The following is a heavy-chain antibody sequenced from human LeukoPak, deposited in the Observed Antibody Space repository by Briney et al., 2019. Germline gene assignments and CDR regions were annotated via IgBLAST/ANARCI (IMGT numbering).Heavy chain of an antibody. CDR1: GYSFTVYH. J-gene: IGHJ3*02. CDR2: INPDSGGT. Sequence: ASVTVSCKASGYSFTVYHMYWVRQAPGQGLECMGWINPDSGGTNYAQKFQGRVTITRDTSISTAYMELTRLTSDDTAVYFCTREVGRNAFDIWGQGTLVTVSS. CDR3: TREVGRNAFDI. V-gene: IGHV1-2*02.